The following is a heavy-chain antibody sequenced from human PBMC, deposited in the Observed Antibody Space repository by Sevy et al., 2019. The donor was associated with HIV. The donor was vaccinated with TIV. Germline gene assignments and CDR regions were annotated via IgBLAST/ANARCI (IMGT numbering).Heavy chain of an antibody. J-gene: IGHJ6*03. CDR1: GFTFSSYD. D-gene: IGHD2-2*01. CDR2: FGTAGDT. CDR3: ARGGDIVVVPAVWGYMDV. Sequence: GGSLRLSCAASGFTFSSYDMHWVRQATGKGLEWVSTFGTAGDTYYPGSVKGRFTISRENAKNSLYLQMNSLRAGDTAVYYCARGGDIVVVPAVWGYMDVWGKGTTVTVSS. V-gene: IGHV3-13*01.